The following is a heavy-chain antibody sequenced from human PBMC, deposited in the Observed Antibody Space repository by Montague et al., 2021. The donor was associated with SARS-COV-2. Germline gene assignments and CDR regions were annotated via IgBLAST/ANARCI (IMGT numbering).Heavy chain of an antibody. CDR2: IYPSGST. V-gene: IGHV4-4*07. CDR3: ARDHMTTLFMVYYYGMDV. CDR1: GGSISSYY. Sequence: SETLSLTCTVSGGSISSYYWSWIRQPAGKGLEWIGRIYPSGSTKYNPSLKSRVTMSVDTSKNQFSLKLSSVTAADTAVYYCARDHMTTLFMVYYYGMDVWGQGTTVTVSS. D-gene: IGHD4-11*01. J-gene: IGHJ6*02.